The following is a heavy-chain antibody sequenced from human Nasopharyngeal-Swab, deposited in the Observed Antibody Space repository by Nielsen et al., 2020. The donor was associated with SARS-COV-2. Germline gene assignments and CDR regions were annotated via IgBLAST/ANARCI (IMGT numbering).Heavy chain of an antibody. D-gene: IGHD4-17*01. V-gene: IGHV1-18*01. Sequence: ASVKVSCKASGYTFTSYAMHWVRQAPGQRLEWMGWISAYNGNTNYAQKFQDRVTMTTDTSTTTAYMELRGLKTDDTAVYYCARDNESGDYYAYDIWGQGTTVTVSS. J-gene: IGHJ3*02. CDR3: ARDNESGDYYAYDI. CDR2: ISAYNGNT. CDR1: GYTFTSYA.